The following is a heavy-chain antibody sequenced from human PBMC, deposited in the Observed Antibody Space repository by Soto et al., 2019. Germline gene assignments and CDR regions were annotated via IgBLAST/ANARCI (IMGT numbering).Heavy chain of an antibody. CDR1: GYTFTSYA. V-gene: IGHV1-18*04. Sequence: SVKVSCKASGYTFTSYALSWVRHAPVQGLEWMGWISTYNGNTNYAQNLQGRVTMTTDISTNTAYMELRSLRSDDTAVYYCARVVGGIPVAGSWNWFDPWGQGTLVTVSS. CDR2: ISTYNGNT. D-gene: IGHD6-19*01. J-gene: IGHJ5*02. CDR3: ARVVGGIPVAGSWNWFDP.